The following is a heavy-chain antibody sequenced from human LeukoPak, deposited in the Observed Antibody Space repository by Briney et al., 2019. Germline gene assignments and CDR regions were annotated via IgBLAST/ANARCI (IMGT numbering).Heavy chain of an antibody. CDR3: ARGRYCSSTSCYRYLDY. Sequence: ASVKVSCKASGYTFTSYDINWVRQATGQGLEWMGWMNPNSGNTGYAQKFQGRVTITRNTSISTAYMELSSLRSEDTAVYYCARGRYCSSTSCYRYLDYWGQGTLVTVSS. V-gene: IGHV1-8*03. J-gene: IGHJ4*02. CDR1: GYTFTSYD. D-gene: IGHD2-2*01. CDR2: MNPNSGNT.